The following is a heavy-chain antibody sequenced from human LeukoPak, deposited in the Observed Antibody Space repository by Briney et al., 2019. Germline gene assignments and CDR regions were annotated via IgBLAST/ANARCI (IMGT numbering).Heavy chain of an antibody. CDR1: GGSFSGYY. Sequence: SETLSLTCAVYGGSFSGYYWSWIRQPPGKGLEWIGEINHSGSTNYNPSLKSRVTISVDTSRNRFSLKLSSVTAADTAVYYCARVQGDILTGYYTGYFDYWGQGTLVTVSS. CDR2: INHSGST. D-gene: IGHD3-9*01. J-gene: IGHJ4*02. CDR3: ARVQGDILTGYYTGYFDY. V-gene: IGHV4-34*01.